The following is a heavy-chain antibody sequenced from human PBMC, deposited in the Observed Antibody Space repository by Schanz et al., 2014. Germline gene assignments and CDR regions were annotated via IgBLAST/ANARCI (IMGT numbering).Heavy chain of an antibody. V-gene: IGHV4-59*01. CDR2: IYYTAST. Sequence: QVQLQESGPGLVKPSESLSLTCTVSGGSISSYYWRWIRPPPGKGLEWIGYIYYTASTNYNPSLRSRVTISADTTKNQFSLKLTSGTAADPAGYFCTRGNALDVWGQGTTVTVSS. CDR1: GGSISSYY. D-gene: IGHD1-1*01. CDR3: TRGNALDV. J-gene: IGHJ6*02.